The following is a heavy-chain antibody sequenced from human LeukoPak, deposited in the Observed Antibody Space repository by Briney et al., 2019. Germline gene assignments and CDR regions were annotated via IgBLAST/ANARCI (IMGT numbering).Heavy chain of an antibody. J-gene: IGHJ4*02. CDR2: MYYSGVT. CDR1: GDSLTSNNYF. Sequence: SETLSLTCIVSGDSLTSNNYFWGWIRQSPGKGLEWLGSMYYSGVTYYSPSFKSRVTMSLDTSNNQFSLRLNSVTAADTAVYYCARRSFCAGDCLCLDYWGKGILVTVSS. CDR3: ARRSFCAGDCLCLDY. V-gene: IGHV4-39*01. D-gene: IGHD2-21*02.